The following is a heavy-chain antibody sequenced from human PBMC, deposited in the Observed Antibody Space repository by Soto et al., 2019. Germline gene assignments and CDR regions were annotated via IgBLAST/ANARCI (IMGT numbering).Heavy chain of an antibody. V-gene: IGHV3-30*18. J-gene: IGHJ6*02. D-gene: IGHD3-3*01. Sequence: GGSLRLSCAASGFTFSSYGMHWVRQAPGKGLEWVAVISYDGSNKYYADSVKGRFTISRDNSKNTLYLQMNSLRAEDTAVYYCAKGIRGAYYDFWSGYYDYYYGMDVWGQGTTVTVSS. CDR3: AKGIRGAYYDFWSGYYDYYYGMDV. CDR2: ISYDGSNK. CDR1: GFTFSSYG.